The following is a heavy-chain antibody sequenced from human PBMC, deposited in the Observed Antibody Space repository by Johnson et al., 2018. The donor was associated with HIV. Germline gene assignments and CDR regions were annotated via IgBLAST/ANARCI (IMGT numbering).Heavy chain of an antibody. CDR1: GFTFSSYG. V-gene: IGHV3-30*19. J-gene: IGHJ3*02. CDR3: AKGEGYCGGDCLDAFDI. Sequence: VQLVESGGGVVQPGRSLRLSCAASGFTFSSYGMHWVRQAPGKGMEWVAVISYDGSNKYYADSVKGRFTISRDNSKNTLYLQMNSLRAEDTAAYYCAKGEGYCGGDCLDAFDIWGQGTVVTVSS. CDR2: ISYDGSNK. D-gene: IGHD2-21*01.